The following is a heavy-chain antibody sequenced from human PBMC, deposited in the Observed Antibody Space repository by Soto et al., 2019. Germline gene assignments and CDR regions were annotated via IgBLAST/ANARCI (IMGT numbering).Heavy chain of an antibody. Sequence: KASETLSLTCAVYGGSFSGYYWSWIRQPPGKGLEWIGEINHSGSTNYNPSLKSRVTISVDTSKNQFSLKLSSVTAADTAVYYCARVDDRLYSYGQIDYWGQGTLVTVSS. CDR1: GGSFSGYY. CDR2: INHSGST. V-gene: IGHV4-34*01. J-gene: IGHJ4*02. D-gene: IGHD5-18*01. CDR3: ARVDDRLYSYGQIDY.